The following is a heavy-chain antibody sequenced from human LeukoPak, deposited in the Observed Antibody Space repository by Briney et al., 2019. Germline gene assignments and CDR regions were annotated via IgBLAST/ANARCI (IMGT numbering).Heavy chain of an antibody. CDR2: ISPSGGST. V-gene: IGHV1-46*01. CDR3: ASSALGYSSSFTFLDDY. CDR1: GYTFTRYY. Sequence: ASVKVSCKAFGYTFTRYYMHWVRQAPGQGPEWMGVISPSGGSTTYAQKFQGRVTLTRDMSTSTDYLELRSLRSDDTAVYYCASSALGYSSSFTFLDDYWGQGTLVTVSS. J-gene: IGHJ4*02. D-gene: IGHD6-13*01.